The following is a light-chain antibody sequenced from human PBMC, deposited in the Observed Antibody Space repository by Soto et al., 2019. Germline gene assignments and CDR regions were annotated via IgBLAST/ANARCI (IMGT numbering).Light chain of an antibody. V-gene: IGKV4-1*01. J-gene: IGKJ2*01. CDR2: WAS. Sequence: DIVLTQSPDSLAVSLGERATINCKSSQSVLSSSNNKNYLGWYQQKPGQPPKLLIYWASTREYGVSDLFSGGGSGRDFTLTLSSLRAEDVAFYYCQQPCTAPSNLGQRNKLELQ. CDR3: QQPCTAPSN. CDR1: QSVLSSSNNKNY.